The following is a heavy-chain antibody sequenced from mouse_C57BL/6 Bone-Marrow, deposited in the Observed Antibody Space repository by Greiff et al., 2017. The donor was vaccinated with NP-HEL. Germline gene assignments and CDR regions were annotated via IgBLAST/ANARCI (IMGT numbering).Heavy chain of an antibody. CDR3: ATYYSNYDY. V-gene: IGHV1-56*01. CDR1: GYTFTSYW. Sequence: QVQLQQSGPELVRPGASVKISCKAPGYTFTSYWMQWVRQRPGQGLEWIGEIFPGSGSTSYNEKFKGKATLTVDTSSSTAYMQLSSLTSEDSAVYFCATYYSNYDYWGQGTTLTVSS. CDR2: IFPGSGST. D-gene: IGHD2-5*01. J-gene: IGHJ2*01.